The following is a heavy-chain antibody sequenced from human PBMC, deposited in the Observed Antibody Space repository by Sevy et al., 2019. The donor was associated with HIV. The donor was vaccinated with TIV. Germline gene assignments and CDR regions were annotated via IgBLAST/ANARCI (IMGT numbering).Heavy chain of an antibody. CDR2: IYYSGST. CDR3: ARLDIPGIAAAGDY. V-gene: IGHV4-39*01. CDR1: GGSISSSSYY. D-gene: IGHD6-13*01. J-gene: IGHJ4*02. Sequence: SETLSLTCTVSGGSISSSSYYWGWIRQPPGTGLEWIGSIYYSGSTYYNPSLKSRVTISVDTSKNQFSLKLSSVTAADTAVYYCARLDIPGIAAAGDYWGQGTLVTVSS.